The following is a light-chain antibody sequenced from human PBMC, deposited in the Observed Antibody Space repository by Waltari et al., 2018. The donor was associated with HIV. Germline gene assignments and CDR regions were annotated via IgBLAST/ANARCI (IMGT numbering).Light chain of an antibody. CDR1: SSNIGSNT. Sequence: QSVLTQPPSASGTPGQRVTISCSGSSSNIGSNTVNWYQQLPGTAPKLLIYSNNLRPSGVPDRFSGSKSGTSASLAISGFQSEDEADYYCAAWDDSLNGWVFGGGTKLTVL. V-gene: IGLV1-44*01. J-gene: IGLJ3*02. CDR2: SNN. CDR3: AAWDDSLNGWV.